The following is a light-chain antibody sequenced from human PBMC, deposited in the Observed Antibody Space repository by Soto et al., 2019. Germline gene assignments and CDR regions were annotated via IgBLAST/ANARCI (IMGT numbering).Light chain of an antibody. CDR3: CSYAGRYTFYV. CDR2: DVS. J-gene: IGLJ1*01. V-gene: IGLV2-11*01. CDR1: SSDFGGYNY. Sequence: QSVLTQPRSVSGSPGQSVTISCTGTSSDFGGYNYVSWYQQYPGKVPKLIIYDVSKRPSGVPDRFSGSKSGNTASPTISGLQAADDADYYCCSYAGRYTFYVFGTGTKVTVL.